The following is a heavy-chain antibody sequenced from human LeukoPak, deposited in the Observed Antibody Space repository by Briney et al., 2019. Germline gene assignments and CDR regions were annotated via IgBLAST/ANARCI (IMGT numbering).Heavy chain of an antibody. V-gene: IGHV4-61*02. CDR3: ARPKHVDLANAALDV. Sequence: PSETLSLTCTVSGDSISSGSYYWSWIRQPAGTGLECIGRIYSSGTTNYNPSLKSRVTISLDTSKNQFSLKLNSVTAADTAVYYCARPKHVDLANAALDVWGQGTMVTVSS. CDR1: GDSISSGSYY. CDR2: IYSSGTT. J-gene: IGHJ3*01.